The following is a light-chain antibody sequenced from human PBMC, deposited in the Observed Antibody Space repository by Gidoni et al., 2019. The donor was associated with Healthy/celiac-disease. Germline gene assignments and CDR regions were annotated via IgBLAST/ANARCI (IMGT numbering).Light chain of an antibody. J-gene: IGKJ5*01. CDR2: AAS. V-gene: IGKV1-9*01. CDR3: QQLNNYPSIT. CDR1: QGISSY. Sequence: DIQFTQSPSFLSASVGDRVTITCRASQGISSYLAWYQQKPGKAPKLLIYAASTLQSGVPSRFSGSGSGTEFTLTISSLQPEDFATYYCQQLNNYPSITFGQGTRLEIK.